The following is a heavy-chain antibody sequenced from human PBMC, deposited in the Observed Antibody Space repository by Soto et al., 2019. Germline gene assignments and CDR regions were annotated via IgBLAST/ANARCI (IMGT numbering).Heavy chain of an antibody. CDR3: ARCIVRFGELLWWFDP. J-gene: IGHJ5*02. CDR2: IVAGSGYT. CDR1: GFTFIRSA. V-gene: IGHV1-58*01. D-gene: IGHD3-10*01. Sequence: SVKVSCKASGFTFIRSAVQWVRQARGQRPEWIGWIVAGSGYTNYAQKFQERVTITRDMSTTTVYMELSSLRSDDTAVYYCARCIVRFGELLWWFDPWGQGTLVTVS.